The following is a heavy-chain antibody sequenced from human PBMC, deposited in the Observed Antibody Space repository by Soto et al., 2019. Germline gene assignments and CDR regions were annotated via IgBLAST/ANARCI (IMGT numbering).Heavy chain of an antibody. J-gene: IGHJ4*02. CDR3: AREGYNFVPFDY. CDR2: ISYSGTT. V-gene: IGHV4-59*01. Sequence: SETLSLTCTVSGGSLSSYYWSWIRRPPGMGLEWIASISYSGTTNYNSSLKSRVTISIDTSKNQFSLKFNSVTAADTAVYYCAREGYNFVPFDYWGQGALVT. D-gene: IGHD1-1*01. CDR1: GGSLSSYY.